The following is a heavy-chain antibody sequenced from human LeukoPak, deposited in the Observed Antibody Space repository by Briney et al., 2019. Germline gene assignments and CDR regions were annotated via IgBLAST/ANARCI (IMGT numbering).Heavy chain of an antibody. CDR3: ARISSSNWYNERGAFDV. CDR1: GGSVNSYY. Sequence: SETLSLTCTVSGGSVNSYYLSWIRQPAGKTLEWIGRIYDGGSTNYNPSLKSRVTMSVDTSKNQISLKLKSVTAADTAVYYCARISSSNWYNERGAFDVWGQGTMVTVSS. J-gene: IGHJ3*01. V-gene: IGHV4-4*07. D-gene: IGHD6-13*01. CDR2: IYDGGST.